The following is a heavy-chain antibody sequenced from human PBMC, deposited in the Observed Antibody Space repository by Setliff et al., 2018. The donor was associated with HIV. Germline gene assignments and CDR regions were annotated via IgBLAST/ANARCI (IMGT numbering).Heavy chain of an antibody. D-gene: IGHD3-10*01. J-gene: IGHJ3*01. Sequence: SETLSLTCTVSGDSISSYYWSWIRQPPGKGLEWLGCIYSGGSTNYNPSLESRVTISLDTSKNQFSLRLTSVTAADTAVYYCARVRSYGSAYDAFDVWGPGTMVTVSS. CDR2: IYSGGST. V-gene: IGHV4-4*08. CDR1: GDSISSYY. CDR3: ARVRSYGSAYDAFDV.